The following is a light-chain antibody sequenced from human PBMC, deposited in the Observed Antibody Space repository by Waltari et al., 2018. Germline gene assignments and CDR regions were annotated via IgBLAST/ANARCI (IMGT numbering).Light chain of an antibody. CDR1: QDIGNR. CDR2: GTS. CDR3: QQGNSFPIT. Sequence: DMQMTQSPPPVSASVGDRVTITCRASQDIGNRLAWYQPKPGKAPNLLIYGTSSLQTGVPSRFSGSGSGTEFTLTISSLQPEDFGTYYCQQGNSFPITFGPGTKVEIK. V-gene: IGKV1-12*01. J-gene: IGKJ3*01.